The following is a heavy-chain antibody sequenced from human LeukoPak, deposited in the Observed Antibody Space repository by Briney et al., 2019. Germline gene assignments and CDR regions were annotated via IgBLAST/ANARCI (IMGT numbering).Heavy chain of an antibody. CDR1: GFTFSSYW. CDR3: ARVGYDILTGYY. J-gene: IGHJ4*02. V-gene: IGHV3-7*01. Sequence: GGSLRLSCAVSGFTFSSYWMSWVRQAPGKGLEWVANIKQDGSEKYYVDSVKGRFTISRDNAKNSLYLQMNSLRAEDTAVYYCARVGYDILTGYYWGQGTLVTVSS. D-gene: IGHD3-9*01. CDR2: IKQDGSEK.